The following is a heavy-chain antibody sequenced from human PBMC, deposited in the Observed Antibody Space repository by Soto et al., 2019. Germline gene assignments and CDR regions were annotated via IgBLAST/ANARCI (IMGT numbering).Heavy chain of an antibody. J-gene: IGHJ6*03. CDR3: ARHSTRGYYYYYMDV. D-gene: IGHD2-2*01. V-gene: IGHV4-59*08. CDR1: GGSISSYY. CDR2: IYYSGST. Sequence: SETLSLTCTVSGGSISSYYWSWIRQPPGKGLEWIGYIYYSGSTNYNPSLKSRVTISVDTSKNQFSLKLSSVTAADTAVYYCARHSTRGYYYYYMDVWGKGTTVTVSS.